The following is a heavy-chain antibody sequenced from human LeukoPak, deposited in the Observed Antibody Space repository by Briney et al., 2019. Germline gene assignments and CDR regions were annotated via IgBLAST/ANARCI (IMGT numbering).Heavy chain of an antibody. J-gene: IGHJ4*02. CDR2: IIPILGIA. V-gene: IGHV1-69*04. CDR3: ARERYSGSPQYYFDY. CDR1: GGTFSSYA. Sequence: ASVKVSCKASGGTFSSYAISWVRQAPGQGLEWMGRIIPILGIANYAQKLQGRVTITADKSTSTAYMELSSLRSEDTAVYYCARERYSGSPQYYFDYWGQGTLVTVSS. D-gene: IGHD1-26*01.